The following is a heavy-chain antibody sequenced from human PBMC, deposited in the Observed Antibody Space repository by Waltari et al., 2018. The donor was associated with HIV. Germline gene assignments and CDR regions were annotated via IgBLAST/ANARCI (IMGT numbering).Heavy chain of an antibody. CDR2: IRSKAYGGTT. V-gene: IGHV3-49*03. Sequence: EVQLVESGGGLVQPGRSLRLSCTASGFTFGDYARSWFRQAPGKGLEWVGFIRSKAYGGTTEYAASVKGRFTISRDDSKSIAYLQMNSLKTEDTAVYYCTRDRSYCSSTSCPPSAFDIWGQGTMVTVSS. J-gene: IGHJ3*02. CDR3: TRDRSYCSSTSCPPSAFDI. CDR1: GFTFGDYA. D-gene: IGHD2-2*01.